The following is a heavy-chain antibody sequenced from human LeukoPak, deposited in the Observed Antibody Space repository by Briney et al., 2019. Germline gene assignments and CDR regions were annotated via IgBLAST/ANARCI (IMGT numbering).Heavy chain of an antibody. D-gene: IGHD3-22*01. J-gene: IGHJ4*02. CDR2: INWNGGST. CDR1: GFTFDDYG. CDR3: ARELTYYYDSSGYYTFDY. V-gene: IGHV3-20*04. Sequence: GGSLRLSCAASGFTFDDYGMSWVRQAPGKGLEWVSGINWNGGSTGYADSVKGRFTISRDNAKNSLYLQMNSLRAEDTAVYYCARELTYYYDSSGYYTFDYWGQGTLVTVSS.